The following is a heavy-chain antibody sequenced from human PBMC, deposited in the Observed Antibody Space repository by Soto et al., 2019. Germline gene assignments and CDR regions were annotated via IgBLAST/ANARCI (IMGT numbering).Heavy chain of an antibody. D-gene: IGHD1-7*01. CDR3: AKDRRAGGNYGFYSDF. J-gene: IGHJ4*02. CDR2: SSATGAGT. CDR1: GFTFSSYG. Sequence: GGSLRLSCAASGFTFSSYGMSWFRQSPGKGLEWVSFSSATGAGTYYADSVKGRFTISRDNSKNTLYLQMTSLRADDTAVYYCAKDRRAGGNYGFYSDFWGQGALVTVSS. V-gene: IGHV3-23*01.